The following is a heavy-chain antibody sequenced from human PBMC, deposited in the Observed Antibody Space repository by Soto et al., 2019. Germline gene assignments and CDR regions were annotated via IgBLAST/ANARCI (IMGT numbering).Heavy chain of an antibody. CDR1: GGSFSGYY. D-gene: IGHD2-15*01. J-gene: IGHJ1*01. CDR3: ARGGDIVVVVAAPPHAEYCQH. CDR2: INHSGST. V-gene: IGHV4-34*01. Sequence: QVQLQQWGAGLLKPSETLSLTCAVYGGSFSGYYWSWIRQPPGKGLEWIGEINHSGSTNYNPSLKRRVTISVDTSKNQFSRKLSSVTAADTAVYYCARGGDIVVVVAAPPHAEYCQHWGQGTLVTVSS.